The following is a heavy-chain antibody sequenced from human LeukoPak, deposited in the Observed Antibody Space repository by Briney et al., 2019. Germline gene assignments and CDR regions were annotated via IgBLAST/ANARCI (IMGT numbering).Heavy chain of an antibody. CDR1: GFTFNNYW. D-gene: IGHD5-12*01. Sequence: GGSLRLSCAASGFTFNNYWMHWVRQAPGEGLVWISRINSDGRSTNYADSVKGRFNISRDDAKNTLYLQMNSLSAEDTAVYYCAQATGYSANWGQGTLVTVSS. CDR3: AQATGYSAN. V-gene: IGHV3-74*01. J-gene: IGHJ4*02. CDR2: INSDGRST.